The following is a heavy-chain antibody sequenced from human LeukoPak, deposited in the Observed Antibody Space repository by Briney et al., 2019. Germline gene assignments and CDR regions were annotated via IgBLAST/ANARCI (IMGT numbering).Heavy chain of an antibody. V-gene: IGHV3-7*01. D-gene: IGHD5-12*01. CDR3: ARAPRGSPVDY. Sequence: TGGSLRLSCAASGFTFSSYWMSWVRQAPGKGLEWVANIKHDGSDKYYVDSVKGRFTISRDNAKNSLYLQMNSLRAEDTAVYYCARAPRGSPVDYWGQGTLVTVSS. CDR2: IKHDGSDK. CDR1: GFTFSSYW. J-gene: IGHJ4*02.